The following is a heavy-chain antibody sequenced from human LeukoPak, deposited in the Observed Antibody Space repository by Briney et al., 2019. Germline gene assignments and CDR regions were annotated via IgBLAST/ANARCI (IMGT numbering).Heavy chain of an antibody. Sequence: GGSLRLSCAASGFTVSNNYMSWVRQAPGKGLEWVSTISGSGFSTYYADSVKGRFTISRDNSKNTPYLQMNSLRAEDTAVYYCAKGLWYFDYWGQGTLVAVSS. CDR2: ISGSGFST. CDR3: AKGLWYFDY. J-gene: IGHJ4*02. D-gene: IGHD4/OR15-4a*01. CDR1: GFTVSNNY. V-gene: IGHV3-23*01.